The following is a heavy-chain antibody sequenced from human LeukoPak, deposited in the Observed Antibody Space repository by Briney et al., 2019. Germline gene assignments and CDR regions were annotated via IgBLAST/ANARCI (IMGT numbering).Heavy chain of an antibody. J-gene: IGHJ4*02. D-gene: IGHD6-13*01. CDR2: IKSNTDGGTT. V-gene: IGHV3-15*01. Sequence: GGSLRLSCAASGFTFSDAWMSWVRQTPGKGLEWVGRIKSNTDGGTTDFAAPVKGRFTISRDNSKNTLYLQMNSLRAEDTAVYYCARVAASHGIDYWGQGTLVTVSS. CDR3: ARVAASHGIDY. CDR1: GFTFSDAW.